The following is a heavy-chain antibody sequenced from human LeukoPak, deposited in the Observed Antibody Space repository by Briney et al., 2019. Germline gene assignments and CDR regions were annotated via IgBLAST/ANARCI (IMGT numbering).Heavy chain of an antibody. CDR1: GGSISSYY. J-gene: IGHJ3*02. CDR3: ARNAGMDYGDYVVDI. Sequence: SETLSLTCTVSGGSISSYYWSWIRQPPGKGLEWIGYIYYSGSTNYNPSLKSRVTISVDTSKNQFSLKLSSVTAADTAVYYCARNAGMDYGDYVVDIWGQGTMVTVSS. D-gene: IGHD4-17*01. V-gene: IGHV4-59*01. CDR2: IYYSGST.